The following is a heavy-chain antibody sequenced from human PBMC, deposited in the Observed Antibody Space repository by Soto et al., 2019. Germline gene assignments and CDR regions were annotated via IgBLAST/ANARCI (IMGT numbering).Heavy chain of an antibody. CDR2: ISGGGRPI. J-gene: IGHJ4*02. CDR3: ARDTGGAFDR. D-gene: IGHD3-9*01. V-gene: IGHV3-48*02. Sequence: EVQLVESGGGSVQPGGSLRLSCAASGFTFSTFSMNWVRQAPGRGLEWISYISGGGRPISYADSVKGRFTISRDNAKNSLYLQMDSLTDEDTAVYYCARDTGGAFDRWGQGTLVNVSS. CDR1: GFTFSTFS.